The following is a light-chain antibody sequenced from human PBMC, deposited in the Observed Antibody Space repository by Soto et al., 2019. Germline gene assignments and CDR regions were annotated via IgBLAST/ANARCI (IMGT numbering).Light chain of an antibody. Sequence: EIVLTQSPGTLSLSTGEGATLSCRASQSVSSSSLAWYQQNPGQAPRLLIYGASSRATGIPDRFSGSGSGTDFTLTISRLELEDFAVYYCQQYGSSPPTFGQGTKVDIK. CDR1: QSVSSSS. V-gene: IGKV3-20*01. CDR3: QQYGSSPPT. J-gene: IGKJ1*01. CDR2: GAS.